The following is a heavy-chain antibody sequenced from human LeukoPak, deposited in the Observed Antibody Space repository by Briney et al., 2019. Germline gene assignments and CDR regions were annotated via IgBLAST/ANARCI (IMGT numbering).Heavy chain of an antibody. Sequence: GGSLRLSCAASGFTFSTYGMNWVRQAPGKGLQWASSINGRGSTMYYADSVKGRFTISRDNSKNKLFLQMSSLRAEDTAVYFCAKDRIVGAHNWFDPWGQGTLVTVSS. CDR1: GFTFSTYG. V-gene: IGHV3-23*01. J-gene: IGHJ5*02. CDR2: INGRGSTM. D-gene: IGHD1-26*01. CDR3: AKDRIVGAHNWFDP.